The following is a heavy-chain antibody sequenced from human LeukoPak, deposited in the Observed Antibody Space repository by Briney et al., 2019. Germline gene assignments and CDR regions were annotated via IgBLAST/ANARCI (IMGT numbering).Heavy chain of an antibody. J-gene: IGHJ3*02. CDR3: ARVHIVVVPVCAFDI. CDR1: GFTFSSYS. V-gene: IGHV3-21*01. D-gene: IGHD2-2*01. CDR2: ISSSSSYI. Sequence: PGGSLRLSCAASGFTFSSYSMNWVRQAPGKGLEWVSSISSSSSYIYYADSVKGRFTISRDNAKNSLYLQMNSLRAEDTAVYYCARVHIVVVPVCAFDIWGQGTMVTVSS.